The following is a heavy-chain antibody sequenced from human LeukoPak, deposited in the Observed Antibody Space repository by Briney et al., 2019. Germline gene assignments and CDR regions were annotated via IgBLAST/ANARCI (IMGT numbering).Heavy chain of an antibody. V-gene: IGHV3-30*03. CDR2: ISYDGSNE. CDR1: GFTFSNYG. J-gene: IGHJ4*02. D-gene: IGHD7-27*01. Sequence: GGSLRLSCAASGFTFSNYGMHWVRQAPGKGLEWVAVISYDGSNEYYADSVKGRFTISRDTSKDTLYLQMNSLRAEDTALYYCARKFLTGRLIDYWGQGTLVTVSS. CDR3: ARKFLTGRLIDY.